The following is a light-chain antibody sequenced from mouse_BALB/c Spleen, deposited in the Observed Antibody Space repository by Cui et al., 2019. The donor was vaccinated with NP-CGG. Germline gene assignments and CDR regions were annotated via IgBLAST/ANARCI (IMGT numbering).Light chain of an antibody. V-gene: IGLV1*01. Sequence: QAVVTQESALTTSPGETVTFTCRSSTGTVTTSNYANWVQEKPDHLFTGLIGGTNNRVPGVPARFSGSLIGDKASLTITGAQTEDEAIYFCALWYSNHWLFGGGTKLTVL. J-gene: IGLJ1*01. CDR1: TGTVTTSNY. CDR3: ALWYSNHWL. CDR2: GTN.